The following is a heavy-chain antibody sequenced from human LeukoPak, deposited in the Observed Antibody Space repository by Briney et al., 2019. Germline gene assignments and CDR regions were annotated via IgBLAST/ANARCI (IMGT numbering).Heavy chain of an antibody. V-gene: IGHV3-66*01. CDR1: GFTVSSNY. D-gene: IGHD5-24*01. J-gene: IGHJ4*02. Sequence: GGSLRLSCAASGFTVSSNYMSWVRQAPGKGLDWVSVIYSGGSTYYADSVKGRFTISRDNAKNSLYLQMNSLRAEDTAVYYCARYGDGPFDYWGQGTLVTVSS. CDR2: IYSGGST. CDR3: ARYGDGPFDY.